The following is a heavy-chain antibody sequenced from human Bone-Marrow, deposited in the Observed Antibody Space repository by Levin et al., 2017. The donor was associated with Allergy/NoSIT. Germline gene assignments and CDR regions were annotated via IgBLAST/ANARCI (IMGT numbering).Heavy chain of an antibody. CDR3: ARDSVPGSIAY. Sequence: GGSLRLSCAASGFTVSSSYMSWVRQAPGKGLEWVSIIYSGGSTYYADSVKGRFTISRDNSKNTLYLQMNSLRAEDTAVYYCARDSVPGSIAYWGQGTLVTVSS. D-gene: IGHD3-10*01. CDR1: GFTVSSSY. J-gene: IGHJ4*02. CDR2: IYSGGST. V-gene: IGHV3-66*01.